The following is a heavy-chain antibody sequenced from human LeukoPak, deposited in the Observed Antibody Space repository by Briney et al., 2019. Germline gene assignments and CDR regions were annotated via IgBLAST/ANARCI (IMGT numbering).Heavy chain of an antibody. CDR3: ARDNSVKLLYDFWSGYYTPNYYFDY. V-gene: IGHV3-7*01. CDR2: IKQDGSEK. J-gene: IGHJ4*02. D-gene: IGHD3-3*01. Sequence: GGSLRLSCAGSGFTFSSYWMSWVRQAPGKGLQWVANIKQDGSEKYYVDSVKGRFTISRDNAKNSLYLQMNSLRAEDTAVYYCARDNSVKLLYDFWSGYYTPNYYFDYWGQGTLVTVSS. CDR1: GFTFSSYW.